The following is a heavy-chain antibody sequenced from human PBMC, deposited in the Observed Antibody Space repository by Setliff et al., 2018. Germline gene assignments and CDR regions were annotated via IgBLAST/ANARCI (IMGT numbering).Heavy chain of an antibody. CDR3: ARRRGSPDIVVVPAAYGADYYYYMDV. CDR1: GGSISTYY. Sequence: SETLSLTCTVSGGSISTYYWSWIRQTPVKGLEWIGYVYYSGTTNYNPLFKSRVTISVDRPKNQFSLKLSSVTAADTGVYYCARRRGSPDIVVVPAAYGADYYYYMDVWGKGTTVTVSS. J-gene: IGHJ6*03. V-gene: IGHV4-59*01. D-gene: IGHD2-2*01. CDR2: VYYSGTT.